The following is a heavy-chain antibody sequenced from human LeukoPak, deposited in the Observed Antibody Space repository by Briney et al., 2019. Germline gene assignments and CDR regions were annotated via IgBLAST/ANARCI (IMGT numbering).Heavy chain of an antibody. CDR1: GFTFSSYA. V-gene: IGHV3-30-3*01. CDR2: ISYDGSNK. D-gene: IGHD6-13*01. Sequence: GRSLRLSCAASGFTFSSYAMHWVRQAPGKGLEWVAVISYDGSNKYYADSVKGRFTISRDNSKNTLYLQMNSLRAEDTAVYYCAGENGRYPGIAHFDYWGQGTLVTVSS. J-gene: IGHJ4*02. CDR3: AGENGRYPGIAHFDY.